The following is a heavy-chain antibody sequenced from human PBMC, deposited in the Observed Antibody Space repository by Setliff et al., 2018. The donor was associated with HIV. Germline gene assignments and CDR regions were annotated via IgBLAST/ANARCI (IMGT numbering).Heavy chain of an antibody. D-gene: IGHD3-10*01. V-gene: IGHV1-8*01. CDR2: MNPNSGVS. CDR3: ARGKGVGGVIITGGLDV. Sequence: ASVKVSCKPSGHTFTNYDIHWMRRATGQGLEWMGRMNPNSGVSGYALKFHDRVTMTRVTSITTAYMELSSLTSEDTAVYYCARGKGVGGVIITGGLDVWGQGTTVTVSS. J-gene: IGHJ6*02. CDR1: GHTFTNYD.